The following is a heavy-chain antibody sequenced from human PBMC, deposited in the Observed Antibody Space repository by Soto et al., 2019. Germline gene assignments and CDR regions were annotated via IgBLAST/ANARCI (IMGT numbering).Heavy chain of an antibody. Sequence: ASVKVSCKGSGNTFTYAYLHWARQAPGQALEWMGWIRAYNGNTNYAQKLQGRVTMTTDTSTSTAYMELRSLRSDDTAVYYCARVNYDFWSGYSGNWFDPWGQGILVTVSS. J-gene: IGHJ5*02. D-gene: IGHD3-3*01. V-gene: IGHV1-18*04. CDR3: ARVNYDFWSGYSGNWFDP. CDR1: GNTFTYAY. CDR2: IRAYNGNT.